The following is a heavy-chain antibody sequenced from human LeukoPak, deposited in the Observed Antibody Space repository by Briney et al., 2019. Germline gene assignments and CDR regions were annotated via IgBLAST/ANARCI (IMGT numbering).Heavy chain of an antibody. CDR2: VHYSGRT. CDR1: GGSITSYY. J-gene: IGHJ3*02. CDR3: ATGSRSSTSDAFDI. D-gene: IGHD6-6*01. V-gene: IGHV4-59*03. Sequence: SETLSLTCTVSGGSITSYYWTWFRQPPWKGLERIGFVHYSGRTDYNPSLKSRVTMSADTSTNQVSLELSSVTAADTAVYYCATGSRSSTSDAFDIWGPGTMVTVSS.